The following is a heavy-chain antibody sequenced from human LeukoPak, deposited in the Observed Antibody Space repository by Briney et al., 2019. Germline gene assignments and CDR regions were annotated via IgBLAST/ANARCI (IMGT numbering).Heavy chain of an antibody. J-gene: IGHJ6*03. Sequence: SETLSLTCAVYGGSFSGYYWSWIRRPPGKGLEWIGEINHSGSTNYNPSLKSRVTISVDTSKNQFSLKLSSVTAEDTAVYYCAGGRGGIFGVVNFYYYMDVWGKGTTVTVSS. CDR1: GGSFSGYY. D-gene: IGHD3-3*01. CDR3: AGGRGGIFGVVNFYYYMDV. V-gene: IGHV4-34*01. CDR2: INHSGST.